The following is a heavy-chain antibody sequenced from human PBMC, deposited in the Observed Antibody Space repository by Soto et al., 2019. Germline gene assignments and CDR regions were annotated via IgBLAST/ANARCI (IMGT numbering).Heavy chain of an antibody. D-gene: IGHD2-2*01. CDR3: ARGYRTPSGGMDV. Sequence: SETLSLTCTASGGSISSSDHHWTWIRQSPGKGLEWIGAIYYSAGTYYNPSLVRRIRISVDTSKNQFSLRLNSVTAADTAVYFCARGYRTPSGGMDVWGQGTTVTVSS. CDR1: GGSISSSDHH. J-gene: IGHJ6*02. CDR2: IYYSAGT. V-gene: IGHV4-30-4*01.